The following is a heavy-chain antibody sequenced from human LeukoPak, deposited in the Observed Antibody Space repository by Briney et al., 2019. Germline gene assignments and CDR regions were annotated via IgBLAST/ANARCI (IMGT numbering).Heavy chain of an antibody. CDR1: GFTFSDYC. CDR3: ARRAVAATYYYYYYGMDV. V-gene: IGHV3-11*01. D-gene: IGHD2-15*01. Sequence: GGSLRLSCAASGFTFSDYCMSWIRQAPGKGLEWVSYISSSGSTIYYADSVKGRFTISRDNAKNSLYLQMNSLRAEDTAVYYCARRAVAATYYYYYYGMDVWGQGTTVTVSS. CDR2: ISSSGSTI. J-gene: IGHJ6*02.